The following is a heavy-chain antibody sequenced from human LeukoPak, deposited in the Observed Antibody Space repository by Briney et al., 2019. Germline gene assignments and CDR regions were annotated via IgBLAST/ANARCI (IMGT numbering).Heavy chain of an antibody. V-gene: IGHV4-34*01. CDR3: ARVPSFGGSYVDFVDY. CDR2: INPSAST. D-gene: IGHD1-26*01. Sequence: SETLSLTCAASAGSFRGYYRSWIRPPPRTWLDRLREINPSASTNYNPSLKSRVTISVDTSKNQFSLKLSSVPAADTAVYYCARVPSFGGSYVDFVDYWGQGTLATVSS. CDR1: AGSFRGYY. J-gene: IGHJ4*02.